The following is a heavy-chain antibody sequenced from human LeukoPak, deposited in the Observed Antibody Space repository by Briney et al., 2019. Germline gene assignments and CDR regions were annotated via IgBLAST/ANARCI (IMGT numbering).Heavy chain of an antibody. CDR2: IIPIFGTA. J-gene: IGHJ4*02. CDR3: ARVRYYGSGSYYYFDY. CDR1: GGTFSSYA. V-gene: IGHV1-69*13. Sequence: SVKVSCKASGGTFSSYAISWVRQAPGQGLEWMGGIIPIFGTANYAQKFQGRVTITAGESTSTAYMELSSLRSEDTAVYYCARVRYYGSGSYYYFDYWGQGTLVTVSS. D-gene: IGHD3-10*01.